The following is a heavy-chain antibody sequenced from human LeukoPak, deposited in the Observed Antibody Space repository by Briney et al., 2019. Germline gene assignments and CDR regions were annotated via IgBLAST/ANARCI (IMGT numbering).Heavy chain of an antibody. J-gene: IGHJ4*02. CDR2: ISSSSSYI. CDR1: GFTFSSYS. Sequence: TGGALRLSCAASGFTFSSYSMNWVRQAPGKGLEWVSSISSSSSYIYYADSVKGRFTISRDNAKNSLCLQMYSLRAEDTAVYYCARAGMVREVILNWVQGTLVTVSS. V-gene: IGHV3-21*01. CDR3: ARAGMVREVILN. D-gene: IGHD3-10*01.